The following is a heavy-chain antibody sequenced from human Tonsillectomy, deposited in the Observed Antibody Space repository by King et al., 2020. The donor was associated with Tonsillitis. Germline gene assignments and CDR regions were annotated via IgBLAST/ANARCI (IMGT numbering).Heavy chain of an antibody. CDR1: GGTFSSYA. CDR2: IIPIFDTS. Sequence: VQLVESGAEVKKPGSSVKVSCKASGGTFSSYAISWVRQAPGQGLEWMGGIIPIFDTSNYAQKFQGRVTITADESTSTAYMELSSLRSEDTAVYYCARATMVRGVIPQFGAFDIWGQGTVVTVSS. J-gene: IGHJ3*02. CDR3: ARATMVRGVIPQFGAFDI. D-gene: IGHD3-10*01. V-gene: IGHV1-69*01.